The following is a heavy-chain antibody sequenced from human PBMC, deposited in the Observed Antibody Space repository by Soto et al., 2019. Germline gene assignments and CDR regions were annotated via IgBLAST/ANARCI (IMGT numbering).Heavy chain of an antibody. D-gene: IGHD2-2*01. CDR1: GSSFSSYY. CDR3: ATGRSEVVPGAMDT. Sequence: SETLSLTCTVSGSSFSSYYCTWVRKSAGKGLEWIGRIYPTGSTTYNPSLKSRLTMSVDTSKNQFSLRLTSMTAADTAVYYCATGRSEVVPGAMDTWGQGTLVTVSS. J-gene: IGHJ5*02. CDR2: IYPTGST. V-gene: IGHV4-4*07.